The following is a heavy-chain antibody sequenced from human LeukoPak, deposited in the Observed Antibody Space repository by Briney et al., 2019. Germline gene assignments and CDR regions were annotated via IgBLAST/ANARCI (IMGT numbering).Heavy chain of an antibody. CDR3: AKMFINTGWSTDY. Sequence: ASVKVSCKASGYTFNNYYMHWVRLAPGQGFEWMGIINPSGSSTSYAQKFQGRVIMTRDTSTSTAYMELSSLTSEDTAVYYCAKMFINTGWSTDYWGQGTLVTVSS. CDR2: INPSGSST. V-gene: IGHV1-46*02. D-gene: IGHD6-19*01. CDR1: GYTFNNYY. J-gene: IGHJ4*02.